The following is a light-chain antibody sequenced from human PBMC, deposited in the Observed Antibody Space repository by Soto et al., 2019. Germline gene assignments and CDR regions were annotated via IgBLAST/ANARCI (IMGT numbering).Light chain of an antibody. Sequence: QSVLTQPASVSGSPGQSITIPCTGTSSDVGGYNYVSWYQQHPGKAPKLMIYDVSNRPSGVSNRFSGSKSGNTASLTISGLQAEDEADYYCSSYTGSSTYVVFGGGTKLTVL. CDR1: SSDVGGYNY. CDR3: SSYTGSSTYVV. CDR2: DVS. J-gene: IGLJ2*01. V-gene: IGLV2-14*01.